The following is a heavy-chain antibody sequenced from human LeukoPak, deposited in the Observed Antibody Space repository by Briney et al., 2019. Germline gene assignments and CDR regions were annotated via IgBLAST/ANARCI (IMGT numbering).Heavy chain of an antibody. Sequence: PSETLSLTCAVSGGSISSGGYSWSWIRQPPGKGLEWIGYIYYSGSTNYNPSLKSRVTISVDTSKNQFSLKLSSVTAADTAVYYCARVPRYCSSTSCYHFDYWGQGTLVTVSS. V-gene: IGHV4-61*08. J-gene: IGHJ4*02. D-gene: IGHD2-2*01. CDR2: IYYSGST. CDR1: GGSISSGGYS. CDR3: ARVPRYCSSTSCYHFDY.